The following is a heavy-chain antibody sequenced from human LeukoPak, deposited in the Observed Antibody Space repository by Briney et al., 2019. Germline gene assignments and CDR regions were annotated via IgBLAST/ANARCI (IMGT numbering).Heavy chain of an antibody. D-gene: IGHD1-26*01. V-gene: IGHV4-59*13. Sequence: SETLSLTCSVSGGSIGSSFWNWIRLSPGKGLVWIGYISYSGRTNYSPSLKSRVTISIDTSKNQLSLTLTSVTAADTALYYCARDRSGTYYTFDVWGQGTMVSVSA. CDR3: ARDRSGTYYTFDV. J-gene: IGHJ3*01. CDR2: ISYSGRT. CDR1: GGSIGSSF.